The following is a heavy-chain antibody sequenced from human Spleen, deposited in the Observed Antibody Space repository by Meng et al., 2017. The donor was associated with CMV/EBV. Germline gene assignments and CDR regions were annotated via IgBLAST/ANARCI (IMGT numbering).Heavy chain of an antibody. V-gene: IGHV4-34*01. Sequence: SETLSLTCAVYSGSFSGYYWSWIRQPPGKGLEWIGEINHSGSTNYNPSLKGRVTISVDTSKNQFSLKLSSVTAADTAVYYCARSFGVVTTNYYYYGMDVWGQGTTVTVSS. CDR1: SGSFSGYY. D-gene: IGHD3-3*01. CDR3: ARSFGVVTTNYYYYGMDV. J-gene: IGHJ6*02. CDR2: INHSGST.